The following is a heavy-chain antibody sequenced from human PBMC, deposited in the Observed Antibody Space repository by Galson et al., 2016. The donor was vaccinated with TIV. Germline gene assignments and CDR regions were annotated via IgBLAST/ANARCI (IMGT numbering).Heavy chain of an antibody. V-gene: IGHV3-7*01. J-gene: IGHJ4*02. Sequence: SLRLSCAAYGLTFSSYWMFWVRQAPGKGLEWVANIKQDGRETHYVDSVKGRFTISRDNAENSLYLQMNTLRAEDTAVYYCARDRGRDFWNGFDDWGQGTLVTVSS. CDR1: GLTFSSYW. CDR2: IKQDGRET. CDR3: ARDRGRDFWNGFDD. D-gene: IGHD3-3*01.